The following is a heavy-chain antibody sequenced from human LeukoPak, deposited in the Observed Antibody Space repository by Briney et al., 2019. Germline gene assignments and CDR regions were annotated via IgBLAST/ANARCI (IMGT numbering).Heavy chain of an antibody. J-gene: IGHJ4*02. CDR3: ARSVGWSYFDY. CDR2: IYYSGST. CDR1: GGSISSYY. Sequence: SETLSLTCTVSGGSISSYYWSWIRQPPGKGLEWIGYIYYSGSTNYSPSLKSRVTISVDTSKNQFPLKLSSVTAADTAVYYCARSVGWSYFDYWGQGTLVTVSS. D-gene: IGHD3-3*01. V-gene: IGHV4-59*01.